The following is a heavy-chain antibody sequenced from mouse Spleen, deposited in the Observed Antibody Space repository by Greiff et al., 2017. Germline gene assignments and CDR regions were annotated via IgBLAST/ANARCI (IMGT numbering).Heavy chain of an antibody. J-gene: IGHJ4*01. Sequence: VQLQQSGAELVRPGASVKLSCTASGFNIKDDYMHWVKQRPEHGLEWIGWIDPENGDTEYASKFQGKATITADTSSNTAYLQLSSLTSEDTAVYYCTLYYYGSRDAMDYWGQGTSVTVSS. D-gene: IGHD1-1*01. CDR3: TLYYYGSRDAMDY. CDR2: IDPENGDT. CDR1: GFNIKDDY. V-gene: IGHV14-4*01.